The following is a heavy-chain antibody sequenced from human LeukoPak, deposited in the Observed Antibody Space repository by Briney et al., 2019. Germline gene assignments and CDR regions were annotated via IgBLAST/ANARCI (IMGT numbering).Heavy chain of an antibody. Sequence: SETLSLTCAVSGGSISSSNWWSWVRQPPGKGLEWIGEIYHSGSTNYNPSLKSRVTISVDKSKNQFSLKLSSVTAADTAVYYCARTPREWNPLGYYYYMDVWGKGTTVTVSS. D-gene: IGHD1-1*01. CDR2: IYHSGST. J-gene: IGHJ6*03. CDR1: GGSISSSNW. V-gene: IGHV4-4*02. CDR3: ARTPREWNPLGYYYYMDV.